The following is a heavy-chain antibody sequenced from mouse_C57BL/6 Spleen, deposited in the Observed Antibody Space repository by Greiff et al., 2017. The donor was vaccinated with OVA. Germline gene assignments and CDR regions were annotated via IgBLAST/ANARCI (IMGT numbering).Heavy chain of an antibody. Sequence: VQLQQSGAELVKPGASVKLSCKASGYTFTEYTIHWVKQRSGQGLEWIGWFYPGSGSIKYNEKFKDKDTLTADKSSSTVYMELSRLTSEDSAVYFCERHEGYYYGSSYDYYYAMDYWGQGTSVTVSS. CDR2: FYPGSGSI. CDR1: GYTFTEYT. CDR3: ERHEGYYYGSSYDYYYAMDY. V-gene: IGHV1-62-2*01. D-gene: IGHD1-1*01. J-gene: IGHJ4*01.